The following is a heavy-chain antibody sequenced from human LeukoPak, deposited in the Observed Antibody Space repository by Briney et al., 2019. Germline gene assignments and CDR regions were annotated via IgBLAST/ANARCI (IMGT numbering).Heavy chain of an antibody. D-gene: IGHD3-22*01. V-gene: IGHV1-69*01. J-gene: IGHJ5*02. CDR3: ARVSDYCDSSGYYYVYNWFDP. CDR2: A. Sequence: ANYAQKFQGRVTITADESTSTAYMELSSLRSEDTAVYYCARVSDYCDSSGYYYVYNWFDPWGQGTLVTVSS.